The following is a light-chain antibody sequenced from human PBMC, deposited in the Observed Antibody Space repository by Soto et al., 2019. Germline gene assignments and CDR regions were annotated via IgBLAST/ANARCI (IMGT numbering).Light chain of an antibody. CDR3: SSSTTSTTL. CDR2: NVS. V-gene: IGLV2-14*01. Sequence: QSALTQPASVSGSPGQSITISCTGTSSDVGGYKYVSWYQQHPGKAPKLMIYNVSNRSSGVSARFSGSKSGNTASLTISGLQAEDEADYYCSSSTTSTTLFGAGTKVTVL. CDR1: SSDVGGYKY. J-gene: IGLJ1*01.